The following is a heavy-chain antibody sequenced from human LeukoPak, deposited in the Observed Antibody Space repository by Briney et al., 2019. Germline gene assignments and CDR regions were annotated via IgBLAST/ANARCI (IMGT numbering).Heavy chain of an antibody. V-gene: IGHV3-30-3*01. CDR1: GFTFSSYA. Sequence: PGGSLRLSCAASGFTFSSYAMHWVRQAPGKGLEWVAVISYDGSNKYYADSVKGRFTISRDNSKNTLYLQMNSLRAEDTAVYYCVRGLVVVVAASDYWGQGTLVTVSS. D-gene: IGHD2-15*01. CDR3: VRGLVVVVAASDY. CDR2: ISYDGSNK. J-gene: IGHJ4*02.